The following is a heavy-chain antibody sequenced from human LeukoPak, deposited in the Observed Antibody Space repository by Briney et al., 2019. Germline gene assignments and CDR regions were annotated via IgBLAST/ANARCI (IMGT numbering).Heavy chain of an antibody. V-gene: IGHV3-21*01. J-gene: IGHJ5*02. CDR2: IGSSSSYI. D-gene: IGHD2-2*01. CDR3: ARDAWVVVPAAPSWFDP. Sequence: KPGGSLRLSCAASGFTFSSYSMNWVRQAPGKGLEWVSSIGSSSSYIYYADSVKGRFTISRDNAKNSLYLQMNSLRAEDTAVYYRARDAWVVVPAAPSWFDPWGQGTLVTVSS. CDR1: GFTFSSYS.